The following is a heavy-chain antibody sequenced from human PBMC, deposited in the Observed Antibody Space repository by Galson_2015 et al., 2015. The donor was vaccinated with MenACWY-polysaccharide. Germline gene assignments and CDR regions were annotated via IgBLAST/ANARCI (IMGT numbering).Heavy chain of an antibody. CDR1: GFIFSTYC. D-gene: IGHD3-16*01. V-gene: IGHV3-48*02. CDR2: IRSSGSTI. CDR3: EREEATFKDLYIEV. Sequence: SLKLSCAASGFIFSTYCMHWVRQAPGKGLEWVSYIRSSGSTIHYADSVSSRFTISRDNAENSLYLQMNSLRDEDTAVYYCEREEATFKDLYIEVWGQGTLVTVSS. J-gene: IGHJ4*02.